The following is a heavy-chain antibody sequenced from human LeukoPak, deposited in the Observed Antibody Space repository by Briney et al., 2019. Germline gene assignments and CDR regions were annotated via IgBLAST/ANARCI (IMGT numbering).Heavy chain of an antibody. Sequence: ASVRVSSTPSGYTFTSYYLHWVRQAPGQGLEWMGIINPGGDTTTYAQKFQGRVTMTRDTSTSTFYMELSSLRSEDTAVYYCARVSCSGGSCSLDYWGQGTLVTVSS. D-gene: IGHD2-15*01. J-gene: IGHJ4*02. CDR2: INPGGDTT. CDR3: ARVSCSGGSCSLDY. CDR1: GYTFTSYY. V-gene: IGHV1-46*01.